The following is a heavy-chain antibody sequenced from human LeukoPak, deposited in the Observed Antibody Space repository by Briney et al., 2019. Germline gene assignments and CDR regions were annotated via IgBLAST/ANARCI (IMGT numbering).Heavy chain of an antibody. CDR2: IYYSGST. Sequence: SQTLSLTCTVSGGSISRGGYYWSWIRQHPGKGLEWIGYIYYSGSTYYNPSLKSRVTISVDTSKNQFSLKLSSVTAADTAVYYCEREKRESYYFDYWGQGTLVTVSS. CDR3: EREKRESYYFDY. CDR1: GGSISRGGYY. D-gene: IGHD3-16*02. V-gene: IGHV4-31*03. J-gene: IGHJ4*02.